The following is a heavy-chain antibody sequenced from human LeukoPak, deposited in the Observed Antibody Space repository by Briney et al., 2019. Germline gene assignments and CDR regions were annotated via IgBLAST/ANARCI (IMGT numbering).Heavy chain of an antibody. CDR2: INPNSGGT. Sequence: ASVTVSCKASGYTFTGYYMHWVRQAPGQGLEWMGWINPNSGGTNYAQKFQGRVTMTRDTSISTAYMELSRLRSDDTAVYYCARDSDILTGYYNSPYFDYWGQGTLVTVSS. J-gene: IGHJ4*02. D-gene: IGHD3-9*01. CDR3: ARDSDILTGYYNSPYFDY. V-gene: IGHV1-2*02. CDR1: GYTFTGYY.